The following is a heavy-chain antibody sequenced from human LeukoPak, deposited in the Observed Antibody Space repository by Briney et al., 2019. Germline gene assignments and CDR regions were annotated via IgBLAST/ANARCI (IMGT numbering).Heavy chain of an antibody. CDR1: GFTLSSHA. Sequence: GRSLRLSCTASGFTLSSHAMHWVRQAPGKGLEWVAVISYDGSHKYYADSVKGRFTISRDNSKNMLYLQMNSLTAEDTAVYYCARGQEKDDYGSDYWGQGALVTVSS. J-gene: IGHJ4*02. CDR2: ISYDGSHK. V-gene: IGHV3-30*04. D-gene: IGHD3-10*01. CDR3: ARGQEKDDYGSDY.